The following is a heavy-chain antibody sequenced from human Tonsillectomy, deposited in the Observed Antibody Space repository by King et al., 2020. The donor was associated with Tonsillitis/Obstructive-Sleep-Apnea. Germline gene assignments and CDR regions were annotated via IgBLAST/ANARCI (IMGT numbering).Heavy chain of an antibody. CDR2: IYYSGST. V-gene: IGHV4-59*08. CDR1: GGSISSYY. D-gene: IGHD4/OR15-4a*01. Sequence: VQLVESGPGLVKPSETLSLTCTVSGGSISSYYWSWIRQPPGKGLEWIGYIYYSGSTNYNPSLKSRVTISVDTSKNQFSLKLSSVTAADTAVYYCARPLGAGNWYFDLWGRGTLVTVSS. CDR3: ARPLGAGNWYFDL. J-gene: IGHJ2*01.